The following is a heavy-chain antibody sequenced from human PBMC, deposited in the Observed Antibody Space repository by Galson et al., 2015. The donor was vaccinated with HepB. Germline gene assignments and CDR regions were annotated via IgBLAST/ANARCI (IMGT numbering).Heavy chain of an antibody. CDR1: GFSLSTNGVG. V-gene: IGHV2-5*02. D-gene: IGHD1-7*01. CDR2: IYWDDDK. J-gene: IGHJ4*02. Sequence: PALVKPTQTLTLTCTFSGFSLSTNGVGVGWIRQPQGKALEWVALIYWDDDKWYSPSLKSRLTIAKDTSKNQVVLTMTNVDPVDTATYYCAHRRPYGASWNWGDFDHWGQGTLVTVSS. CDR3: AHRRPYGASWNWGDFDH.